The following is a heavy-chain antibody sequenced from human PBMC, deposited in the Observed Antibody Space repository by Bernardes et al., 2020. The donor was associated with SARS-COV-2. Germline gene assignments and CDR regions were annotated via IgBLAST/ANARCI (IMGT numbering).Heavy chain of an antibody. CDR1: GFTFSSYA. CDR2: ISSNGGST. Sequence: GGSLRLSCAASGFTFSSYAMHWVRQAPGKGLEYVSAISSNGGSTYYANSVKGRFTISRDNSKNTLYLQMGSLRAEDMAVYYCAREINYTAMVNVWYYYYYMDVWGKGTTVTVSS. J-gene: IGHJ6*03. CDR3: AREINYTAMVNVWYYYYYMDV. D-gene: IGHD5-18*01. V-gene: IGHV3-64*01.